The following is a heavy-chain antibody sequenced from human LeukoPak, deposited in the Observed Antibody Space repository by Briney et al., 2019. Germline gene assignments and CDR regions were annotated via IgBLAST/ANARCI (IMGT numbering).Heavy chain of an antibody. CDR2: IYTGGST. CDR3: ASSSGTDYVYYFAY. Sequence: GGSLRLSCAASGFIVSSNYMSWVRQAPGKGLEWVSVIYTGGSTYYADSVKGRFTISRDNSKNTLYLQMHNLRAEDTAVYYCASSSGTDYVYYFAYWGQGTLVTVSS. J-gene: IGHJ4*02. V-gene: IGHV3-53*01. D-gene: IGHD1-26*01. CDR1: GFIVSSNY.